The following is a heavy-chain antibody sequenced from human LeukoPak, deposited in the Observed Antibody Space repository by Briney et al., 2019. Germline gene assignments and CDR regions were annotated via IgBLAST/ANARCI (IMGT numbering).Heavy chain of an antibody. V-gene: IGHV1-8*01. CDR3: ARGPPNWGYDY. Sequence: ASVKASCKASGYTFTSYDFNWVRRATGQRPEWMGWMSPNSGDTGYAQKFQDRVTMTRNTPISTAYMELSSLRSDDTAVYYCARGPPNWGYDYWGPGTLVTVSS. D-gene: IGHD7-27*01. J-gene: IGHJ4*02. CDR1: GYTFTSYD. CDR2: MSPNSGDT.